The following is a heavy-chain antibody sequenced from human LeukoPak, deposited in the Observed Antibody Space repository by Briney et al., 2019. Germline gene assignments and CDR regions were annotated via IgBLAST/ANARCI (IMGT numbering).Heavy chain of an antibody. Sequence: ASVKVSCKASGYTFTRYGISWVRQAPGQGLEWMGWISGDNGNTNYAQKLQGRVIMTTDTSTSTAYMELRSLRSDDTAVYYCARDGTKLAWFGELRITRYYYYMDVWGKGTTVTISS. CDR3: ARDGTKLAWFGELRITRYYYYMDV. CDR2: ISGDNGNT. CDR1: GYTFTRYG. D-gene: IGHD3-10*01. V-gene: IGHV1-18*01. J-gene: IGHJ6*03.